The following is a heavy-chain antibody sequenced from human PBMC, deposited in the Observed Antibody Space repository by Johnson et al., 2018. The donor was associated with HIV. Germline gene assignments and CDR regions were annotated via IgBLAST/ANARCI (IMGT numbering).Heavy chain of an antibody. CDR2: INWNGGST. Sequence: VQLVESGGGVARPGGSLRLSCAASGFTFDDYDMNWVRQAPGKGLEWVSGINWNGGSTGYADSVKGRFTISRDNAKNSLYLQMNSLRAEDTALYYCARDFYAVVATPFIGSAFDIWGQGTMVTVSS. CDR1: GFTFDDYD. V-gene: IGHV3-20*04. CDR3: ARDFYAVVATPFIGSAFDI. J-gene: IGHJ3*02. D-gene: IGHD5-12*01.